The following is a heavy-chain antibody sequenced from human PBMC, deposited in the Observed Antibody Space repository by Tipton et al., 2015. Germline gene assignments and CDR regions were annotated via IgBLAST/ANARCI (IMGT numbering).Heavy chain of an antibody. V-gene: IGHV4-59*01. CDR3: ARFRYYGSESERGYFHGLDV. Sequence: TLSLTCSVSGDSINRYYWSWIRQPPGKGLECIGYIYYTGSTHYNPSLKSRVTISVDTSKSQFFLKLSSVTAADTAVYYCARFRYYGSESERGYFHGLDVWGQGTTVTVSS. CDR1: GDSINRYY. D-gene: IGHD3-10*01. J-gene: IGHJ6*02. CDR2: IYYTGST.